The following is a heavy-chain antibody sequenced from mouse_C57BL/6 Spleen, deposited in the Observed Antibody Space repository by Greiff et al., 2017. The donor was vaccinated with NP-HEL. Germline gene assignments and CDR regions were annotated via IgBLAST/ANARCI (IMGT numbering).Heavy chain of an antibody. CDR2: IDPEDGDT. V-gene: IGHV14-1*01. Sequence: EVKLVESGAELVRPGASVKLSCTASGFNIKDYYMHWVKQRPEQGLEWIGRIDPEDGDTEYAPKFQGKATMTADTSSNTAYLQLSILTSEDTAVYYCTTGDYSNGYAMDYWGQGTSVTVSS. J-gene: IGHJ4*01. D-gene: IGHD2-5*01. CDR1: GFNIKDYY. CDR3: TTGDYSNGYAMDY.